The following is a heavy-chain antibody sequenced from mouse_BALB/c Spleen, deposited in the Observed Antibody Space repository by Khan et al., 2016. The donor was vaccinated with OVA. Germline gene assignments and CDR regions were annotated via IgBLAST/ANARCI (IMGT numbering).Heavy chain of an antibody. Sequence: QVQLKQSGPGLVAPSQSLSLTCTVSGFSLTSNGVSWVRQPPGKGLEWLGVIWGDGSINYHSVLKSRLSISKDNSTSQAFLKLNSLQTDDTATYYCAKLRVFYFDYWGQGTTLTVSS. V-gene: IGHV2-3*01. J-gene: IGHJ2*01. CDR1: GFSLTSNG. CDR3: AKLRVFYFDY. CDR2: IWGDGSI.